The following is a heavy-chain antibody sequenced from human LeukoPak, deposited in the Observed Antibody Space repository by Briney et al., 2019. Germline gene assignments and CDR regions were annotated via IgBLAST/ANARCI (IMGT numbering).Heavy chain of an antibody. V-gene: IGHV1-3*01. J-gene: IGHJ5*02. CDR2: INAGNGNT. CDR3: ARASGELDLMWFDP. CDR1: GYTFTSYA. Sequence: AASVKVSCKASGYTFTSYAMHWVRQAPGQRLEWMGWINAGNGNTKYSQKFQGRVTITADESTSTAYMELSSLRPEDTAVYYCARASGELDLMWFDPWGQGTLVTVSS. D-gene: IGHD3-16*01.